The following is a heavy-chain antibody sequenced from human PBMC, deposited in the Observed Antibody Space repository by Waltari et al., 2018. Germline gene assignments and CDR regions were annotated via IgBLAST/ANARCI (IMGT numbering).Heavy chain of an antibody. V-gene: IGHV4-4*02. CDR1: GDSMTISDC. D-gene: IGHD2-15*01. CDR3: ARDRGRGLYLDT. CDR2: VRGDGRT. Sequence: QLRLQESGPGLVKPSGTLSLTCAVSGDSMTISDCWSWVRQSPGKGLEWIGQVRGDGRTNNSPSFASRLTVSLDTSNQQFSLKLTSATAADTAVYYCARDRGRGLYLDTWGPGTLVTVSP. J-gene: IGHJ4*02.